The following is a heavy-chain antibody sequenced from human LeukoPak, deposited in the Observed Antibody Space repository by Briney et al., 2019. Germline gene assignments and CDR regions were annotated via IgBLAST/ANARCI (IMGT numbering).Heavy chain of an antibody. CDR3: ARSPTMVPGVILKPRNWFDP. CDR1: GYTFTSYD. J-gene: IGHJ5*02. V-gene: IGHV1-8*01. D-gene: IGHD3-10*01. CDR2: MNPNSGNT. Sequence: GASVKVSCTASGYTFTSYDINWVRQATGQGLEWMGWMNPNSGNTGYAQKFKGRVTMTRNTSISTAYMGLSSLRSGDTAVYYCARSPTMVPGVILKPRNWFDPWGQGTLVTVSS.